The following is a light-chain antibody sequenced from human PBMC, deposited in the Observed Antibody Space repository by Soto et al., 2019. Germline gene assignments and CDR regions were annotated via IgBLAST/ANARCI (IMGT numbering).Light chain of an antibody. CDR2: DAS. CDR3: QQRQSWPRT. CDR1: ETVATN. V-gene: IGKV3-11*01. J-gene: IGKJ1*01. Sequence: PGERATLSCWASETVATNLAWYQQKPGQAPRLLISDASTRAAGIPARFSGNGSGTDFTLTISSLEPEDFAVYYCQQRQSWPRTFGQGTKVDIK.